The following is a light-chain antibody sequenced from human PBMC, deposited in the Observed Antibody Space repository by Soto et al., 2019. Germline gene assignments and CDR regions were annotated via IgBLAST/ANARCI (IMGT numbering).Light chain of an antibody. J-gene: IGLJ1*01. CDR3: SSYTSSSTLEDV. V-gene: IGLV2-14*01. CDR1: SSDVGGYNY. CDR2: DVS. Sequence: QSALTQPASVSGSPGQSITISCTGTSSDVGGYNYDSWYQQHPGKAPKLMIYDVSNRPSGVSNRFSGSKSGNTASLTISGLQAEDEADYYCSSYTSSSTLEDVFGTGTKLTVL.